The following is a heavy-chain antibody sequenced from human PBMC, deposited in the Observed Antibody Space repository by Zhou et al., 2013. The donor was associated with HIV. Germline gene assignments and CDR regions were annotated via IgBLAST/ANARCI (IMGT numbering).Heavy chain of an antibody. J-gene: IGHJ3*02. V-gene: IGHV1-8*01. CDR3: INYYDSSGYPGDAFDI. Sequence: QVQLVQSGAEVKKPGASVKVSCKASGYTFTSYDINWVRQATGQGLEWMGWMNPNSGNTGYAQKFQGRVTMTRNTSISTAYMELSSLRSEDTAVYYCINYYDSSGYPGDAFDIWGQGTMVTVSS. CDR2: MNPNSGNT. CDR1: GYTFTSYD. D-gene: IGHD3-22*01.